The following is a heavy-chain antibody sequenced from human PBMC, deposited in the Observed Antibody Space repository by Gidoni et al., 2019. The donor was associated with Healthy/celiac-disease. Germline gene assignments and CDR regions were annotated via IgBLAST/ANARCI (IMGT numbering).Heavy chain of an antibody. Sequence: QVQLQESGPGLVNPSETLSLTCTVSGASLRSYYWRWIRQPPGKGLEWIGYIYYSGSTNYTPSSKSRVTISVDTSKNQYSLKLSSVTAADTAVYYCARDGRQVVADTDYYYYGMDVWGQGTTVTVSS. V-gene: IGHV4-59*01. CDR1: GASLRSYY. CDR2: IYYSGST. D-gene: IGHD2-15*01. J-gene: IGHJ6*02. CDR3: ARDGRQVVADTDYYYYGMDV.